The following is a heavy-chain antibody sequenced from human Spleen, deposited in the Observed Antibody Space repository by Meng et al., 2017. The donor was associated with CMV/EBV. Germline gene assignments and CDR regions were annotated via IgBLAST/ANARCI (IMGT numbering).Heavy chain of an antibody. CDR1: GFTFSSYE. CDR3: AGDFVDTAMVVGLYYYYYYGMDV. D-gene: IGHD5-18*01. CDR2: ISYDGSNK. J-gene: IGHJ6*02. V-gene: IGHV3-30-3*01. Sequence: GESLKISCGASGFTFSSYEMNWVRQAPGKGLEWVAVISYDGSNKYYADSMKGRFTISRDNSKNTLYLQMNSLKSEDTAVYYCAGDFVDTAMVVGLYYYYYYGMDVWGQGTTVTVSS.